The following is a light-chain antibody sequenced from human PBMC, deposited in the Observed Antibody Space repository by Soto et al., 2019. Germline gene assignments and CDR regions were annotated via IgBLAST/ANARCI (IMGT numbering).Light chain of an antibody. Sequence: DIQMTQSPSSLSASVGDRVTITCRASQGISNYLAWYQQKPGKVPKLLIYAASTLQSGVPSRFXGSGSGTDFTLTISRLQPEDVATYYYQKYNSAPSWTFGQGTKVEIK. CDR3: QKYNSAPSWT. CDR1: QGISNY. V-gene: IGKV1-27*01. CDR2: AAS. J-gene: IGKJ1*01.